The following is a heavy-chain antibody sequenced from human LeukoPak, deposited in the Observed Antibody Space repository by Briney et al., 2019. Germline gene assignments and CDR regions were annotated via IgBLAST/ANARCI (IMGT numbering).Heavy chain of an antibody. CDR3: ARTSWGAADYFDY. V-gene: IGHV4-39*01. CDR2: ISYSGTT. D-gene: IGHD4/OR15-4a*01. Sequence: SETLSLTCTVSGDSISSSTYYWGWIRQPPGKGLEWIGSISYSGTTYHNPSLKSRVTISVDTSKNQLSLKLSSVTAADTAVYYCARTSWGAADYFDYWGQGTLVTVSS. J-gene: IGHJ4*02. CDR1: GDSISSSTYY.